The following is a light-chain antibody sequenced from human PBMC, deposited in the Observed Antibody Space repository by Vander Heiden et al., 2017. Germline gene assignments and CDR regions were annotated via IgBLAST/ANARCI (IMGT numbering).Light chain of an antibody. V-gene: IGKV3-15*01. Sequence: DIVLTQSPATLSVSPGERATLSCRASQIIADNLAWYQQKPGQATRLLIYRASTRAAGVPARFSGSGSGTEFSLIISSLQSEDFAIYYWQHDNSWPLTFGGGTRVEIK. J-gene: IGKJ4*01. CDR3: QHDNSWPLT. CDR2: RAS. CDR1: QIIADN.